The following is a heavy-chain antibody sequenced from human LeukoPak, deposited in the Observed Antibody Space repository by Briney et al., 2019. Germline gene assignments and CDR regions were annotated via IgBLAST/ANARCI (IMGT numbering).Heavy chain of an antibody. CDR2: ISSSGSTI. CDR3: ARLLRPGIAVTGQHSNKYHFDY. Sequence: GGSLRLSCAASGFTFSSYEMNWVRQAPGKGLEWVSYISSSGSTIYYADSVKGRFTISRDNSKNTLYLQMNSLRAEDTAVYYCARLLRPGIAVTGQHSNKYHFDYWGQGTLVTVSS. V-gene: IGHV3-48*03. J-gene: IGHJ4*02. CDR1: GFTFSSYE. D-gene: IGHD6-19*01.